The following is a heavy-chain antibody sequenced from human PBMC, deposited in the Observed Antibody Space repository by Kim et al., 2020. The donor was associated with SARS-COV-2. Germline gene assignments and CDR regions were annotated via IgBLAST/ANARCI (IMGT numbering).Heavy chain of an antibody. D-gene: IGHD3-9*01. CDR3: ASSYYDILTGYQDAFDI. J-gene: IGHJ3*02. CDR1: GFTFSSYS. Sequence: GGSLRLSCAASGFTFSSYSMNWVRQAPGKGLEWVSYISSSSSYIYYADSVKGRFTISRDNAKNSLYLQMNSLRAEDTAVYYCASSYYDILTGYQDAFDIWGQGTMVTVSS. V-gene: IGHV3-21*01. CDR2: ISSSSSYI.